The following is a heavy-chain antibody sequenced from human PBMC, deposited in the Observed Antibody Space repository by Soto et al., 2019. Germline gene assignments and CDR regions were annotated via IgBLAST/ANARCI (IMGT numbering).Heavy chain of an antibody. J-gene: IGHJ3*02. Sequence: QVQLVQSGAEVKKPGASVKVSCKASGYTFTSYGISWVRQAPGQGLEWMGWISAYNGNTNYAQKLQGRVTMTTDTATSTANGERGSLISDDTAVYYWARARFIAAPLLAFDIGGKGKMVTVSS. CDR1: GYTFTSYG. CDR3: ARARFIAAPLLAFDI. D-gene: IGHD6-13*01. CDR2: ISAYNGNT. V-gene: IGHV1-18*01.